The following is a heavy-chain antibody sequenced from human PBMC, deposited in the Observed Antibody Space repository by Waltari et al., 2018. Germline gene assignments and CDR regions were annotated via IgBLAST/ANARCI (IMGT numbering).Heavy chain of an antibody. V-gene: IGHV3-7*03. D-gene: IGHD3-3*01. Sequence: EVQLVESGGDLVQPGGSLRLSCAASGFTFSSYWVSWIRQAPGKGLEWVTNINQDGSVKKYVDSWMGRFTVSRDNSKKSLYLQMNSLRGEDTAVYYCAKDNPITIFGVVIRPLGYWGQGTLVTVSS. CDR1: GFTFSSYW. J-gene: IGHJ4*02. CDR2: INQDGSVK. CDR3: AKDNPITIFGVVIRPLGY.